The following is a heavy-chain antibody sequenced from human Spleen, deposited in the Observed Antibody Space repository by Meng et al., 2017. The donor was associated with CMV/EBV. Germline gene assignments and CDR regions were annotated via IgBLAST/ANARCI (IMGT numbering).Heavy chain of an antibody. Sequence: GESLKISCVASGFTFTTYSMNWVRQAPGKGLEWVSYISSSGSTIYYADSVKGRFTISRDNAKNSLYLQMNSLRAEDTAVYYCARDRESDGDYEAFDIWGQGTMVTVSS. J-gene: IGHJ3*02. V-gene: IGHV3-48*04. D-gene: IGHD4-17*01. CDR3: ARDRESDGDYEAFDI. CDR2: ISSSGSTI. CDR1: GFTFTTYS.